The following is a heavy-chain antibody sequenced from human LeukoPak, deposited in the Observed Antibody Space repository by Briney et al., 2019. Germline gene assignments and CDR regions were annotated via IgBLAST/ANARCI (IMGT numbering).Heavy chain of an antibody. CDR1: GYTFTSYA. V-gene: IGHV1-3*03. CDR2: INAGNGNT. J-gene: IGHJ3*02. D-gene: IGHD3-22*01. CDR3: AREVPDYYDSSALGFDI. Sequence: ASVKVSCKASGYTFTSYAMHWVRQAPGQRLEWMGRINAGNGNTKYSQEFQGRVTITRDTSASTAYMELSSLRSEDMAVYYCAREVPDYYDSSALGFDIWGQGTMVTVSS.